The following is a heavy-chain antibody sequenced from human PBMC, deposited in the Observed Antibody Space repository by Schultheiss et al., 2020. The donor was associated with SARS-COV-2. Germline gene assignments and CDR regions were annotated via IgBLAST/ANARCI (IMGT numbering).Heavy chain of an antibody. V-gene: IGHV4-59*08. D-gene: IGHD6-19*01. J-gene: IGHJ4*02. CDR2: IYYSGST. CDR1: GGSISSYY. Sequence: SETLSLTCTVSGGSISSYYWSWIRQPAGKGLEWIGYIYYSGSTNYNPSLKSRVTISVDTSKNQFSLKLSSVTAADTAVYYCTRTNIIEVAGKYYFDYWGQGTLVTVSS. CDR3: TRTNIIEVAGKYYFDY.